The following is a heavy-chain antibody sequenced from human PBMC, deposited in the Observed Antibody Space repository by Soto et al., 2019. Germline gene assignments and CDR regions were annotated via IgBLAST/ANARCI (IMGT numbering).Heavy chain of an antibody. CDR2: IYYSGST. CDR1: GGSISSGDYY. D-gene: IGHD4-17*01. V-gene: IGHV4-30-4*01. J-gene: IGHJ3*02. Sequence: QVQLQESGPGLVKPSQTLSLTCTVSGGSISSGDYYWSWIRQPPGKGLEWIGYIYYSGSTYYNPSLKSRVTISVDTSKNQFSLKLSSVTAADTAVYYCARDPGYGDYLQDAFDIWGQGTMVTVSS. CDR3: ARDPGYGDYLQDAFDI.